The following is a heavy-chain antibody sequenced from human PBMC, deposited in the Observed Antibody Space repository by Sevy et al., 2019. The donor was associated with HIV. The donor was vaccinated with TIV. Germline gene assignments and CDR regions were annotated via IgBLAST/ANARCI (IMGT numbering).Heavy chain of an antibody. V-gene: IGHV3-30*02. Sequence: GGSLRLSCAASGFTSSNYGMHWVRQVPGKGLEWVTFIRYDGSDKYYAASVKGRFTISRDDSKNTLYLQMDSLTPEDTAIYYCAKDLAGPGRRYFDYWGQGTLVTVSS. CDR1: GFTSSNYG. CDR2: IRYDGSDK. J-gene: IGHJ4*02. D-gene: IGHD6-13*01. CDR3: AKDLAGPGRRYFDY.